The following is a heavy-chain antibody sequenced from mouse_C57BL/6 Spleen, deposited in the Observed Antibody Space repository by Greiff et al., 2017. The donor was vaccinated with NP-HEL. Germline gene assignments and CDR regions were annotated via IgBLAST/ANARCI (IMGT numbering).Heavy chain of an antibody. CDR1: GYTFTDYY. CDR2: INPNNGGT. J-gene: IGHJ4*01. D-gene: IGHD2-4*01. Sequence: VQLQQSGPELVKPGASVKISCKASGYTFTDYYMNWVKQSHGKSLEWMGDINPNNGGTSYNQKFKGKATLTVDKSSSTAYMELRSLTSEYSAVYYCARGIYYDYGYAMDYWGQGTSVTVSS. CDR3: ARGIYYDYGYAMDY. V-gene: IGHV1-26*01.